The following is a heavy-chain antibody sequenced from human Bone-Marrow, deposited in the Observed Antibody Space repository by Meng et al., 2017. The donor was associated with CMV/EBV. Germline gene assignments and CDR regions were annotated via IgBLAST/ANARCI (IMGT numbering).Heavy chain of an antibody. CDR2: IGTAGDT. CDR3: ARTTGTGAFDI. D-gene: IGHD1-1*01. CDR1: GFTFSSYG. Sequence: YCAAAGFTFSSYGMHWVRQGTGKGLEWVSAIGTAGDTYYTGSVKGRFTISRENAKNSLYLQMNSLRAGDTAVYYCARTTGTGAFDIWGQGTMVTVSS. J-gene: IGHJ3*02. V-gene: IGHV3-13*01.